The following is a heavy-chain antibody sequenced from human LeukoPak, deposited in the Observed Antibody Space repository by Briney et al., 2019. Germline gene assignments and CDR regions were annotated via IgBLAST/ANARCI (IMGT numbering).Heavy chain of an antibody. CDR3: AKADTPPPKYSSSWYLSGMDF. CDR2: ISGSGGST. D-gene: IGHD6-13*01. V-gene: IGHV3-23*01. J-gene: IGHJ6*02. CDR1: GFTFSSYA. Sequence: PGGSLRLSCAASGFTFSSYAMSWVRQAPGKGLEWVSAISGSGGSTYYADSVKGRFTISRDSSKNTLYLQMNSLRAEDTAVYYCAKADTPPPKYSSSWYLSGMDFWGQGPTVTVSS.